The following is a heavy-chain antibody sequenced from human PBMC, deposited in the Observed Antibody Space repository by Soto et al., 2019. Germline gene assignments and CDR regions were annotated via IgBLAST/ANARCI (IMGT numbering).Heavy chain of an antibody. CDR3: AKLIGDSVYYPTGY. D-gene: IGHD7-27*01. CDR2: IGGGGGSST. CDR1: AFTSSSYA. J-gene: IGHJ4*02. V-gene: IGHV3-23*01. Sequence: EVQLLESGGGLVQPGGSLRLSCAASAFTSSSYAMSWVRQAPGKGLEWVSTIGGGGGSSTYYADSVKGRFTIFRDNSKNTLFLQMNRLRAEDTALYYCAKLIGDSVYYPTGYWGQGTLVTVSS.